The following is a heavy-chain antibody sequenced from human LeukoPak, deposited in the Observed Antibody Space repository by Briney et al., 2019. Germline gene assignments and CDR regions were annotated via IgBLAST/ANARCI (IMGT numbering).Heavy chain of an antibody. D-gene: IGHD6-13*01. V-gene: IGHV4-39*01. CDR1: GGSISSSTYY. J-gene: IGHJ3*02. Sequence: PSETLSLTCTVSGGSISSSTYYWGWIRQPAGKGLEWIGSIYYNGGTYYNPSLKSRVTISVDTSKNQFSLKLTSVTAADTAIYYCARRIVAAGNDAFDIWGQGTMVTV. CDR3: ARRIVAAGNDAFDI. CDR2: IYYNGGT.